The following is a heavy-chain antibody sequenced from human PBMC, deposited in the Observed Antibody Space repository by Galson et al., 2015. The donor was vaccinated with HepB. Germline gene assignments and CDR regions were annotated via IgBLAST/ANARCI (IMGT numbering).Heavy chain of an antibody. D-gene: IGHD5-18*01. J-gene: IGHJ4*02. CDR1: GFTFDDYA. CDR2: ISWNSGSI. Sequence: SLRLSCAASGFTFDDYAMHWVRQAPGKGLEWVSGISWNSGSIGYADSVKGRFTISRDNAKNSLYLQMNSLRAEDTALYYCAKDIGDTAMAKRRGYFDYWGQGTLVTVSS. CDR3: AKDIGDTAMAKRRGYFDY. V-gene: IGHV3-9*01.